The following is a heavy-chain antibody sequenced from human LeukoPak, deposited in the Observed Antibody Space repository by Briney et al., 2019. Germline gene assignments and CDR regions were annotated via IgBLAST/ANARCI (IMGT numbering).Heavy chain of an antibody. J-gene: IGHJ4*02. CDR1: GGSISSGDYY. D-gene: IGHD3-3*01. V-gene: IGHV4-30-4*08. Sequence: SETLSLTCTVSGGSISSGDYYWSWIRQPPGKGLEWIGYIYYSGSTYYNPSLKSRVTISVDTSKNQFSLKLSSVTAADTAVYYCARNDFWSGFLTEGKSYFDYWGQGTLVTVSS. CDR2: IYYSGST. CDR3: ARNDFWSGFLTEGKSYFDY.